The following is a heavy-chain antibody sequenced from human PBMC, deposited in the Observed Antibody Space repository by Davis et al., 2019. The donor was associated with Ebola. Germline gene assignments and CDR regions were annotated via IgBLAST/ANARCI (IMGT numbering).Heavy chain of an antibody. J-gene: IGHJ4*02. CDR2: IYPGDSDT. Sequence: PGGSLRLSCKGSGYSFTSYWIGWVRQMPGKGLEWMGIIYPGDSDTRYSPSFQGQVTISADKSISTAYLQWSSLKASDTAMYYCARQGEYYYDSSGYPWYWGQGTLVTVSS. V-gene: IGHV5-51*01. D-gene: IGHD3-22*01. CDR1: GYSFTSYW. CDR3: ARQGEYYYDSSGYPWY.